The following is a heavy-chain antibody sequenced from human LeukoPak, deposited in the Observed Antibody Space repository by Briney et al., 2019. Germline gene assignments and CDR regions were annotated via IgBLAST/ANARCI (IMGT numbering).Heavy chain of an antibody. CDR1: GGSISSSSYY. Sequence: PSETLSLTCTVSGGSISSSSYYWSWIRQPAGKGLEWIGRIYTSGSTNYNPSLKSRVTISVDTSKNQFSLKLSSVTAADTAVYYCARGVTILGVVGNWFDPWGQGTLVTVSS. CDR2: IYTSGST. D-gene: IGHD3-3*01. V-gene: IGHV4-61*02. J-gene: IGHJ5*02. CDR3: ARGVTILGVVGNWFDP.